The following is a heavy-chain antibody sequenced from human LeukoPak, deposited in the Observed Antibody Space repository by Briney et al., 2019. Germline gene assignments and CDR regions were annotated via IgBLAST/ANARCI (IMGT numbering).Heavy chain of an antibody. CDR3: AKGIDSSGYWDDY. CDR1: GFTFDDYA. J-gene: IGHJ4*02. V-gene: IGHV3-9*01. CDR2: ISWNSGSI. Sequence: TGGSLRLSCVVSGFTFDDYAMHWVRQAPGKGLEWVSGISWNSGSIGYADSVKGRFTISRDNAKNSLYLQMNSLRAEDTALYYCAKGIDSSGYWDDYWGQGTLVTVSS. D-gene: IGHD3-22*01.